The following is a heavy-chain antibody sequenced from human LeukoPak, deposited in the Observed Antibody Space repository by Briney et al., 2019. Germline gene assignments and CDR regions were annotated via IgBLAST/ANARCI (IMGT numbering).Heavy chain of an antibody. CDR2: RRPSNGNT. CDR3: ARPPMGVGALE. J-gene: IGHJ4*02. D-gene: IGHD1-26*01. CDR1: GYTFTNYD. Sequence: GASVKVSCKASGYTFTNYDINWVRQAAGQGPEWMGWRRPSNGNTGYAQKFQGRVTITRNTSINTAYMELSSLRSDDTAVYYCARPPMGVGALEWGQGTLVTVSS. V-gene: IGHV1-8*01.